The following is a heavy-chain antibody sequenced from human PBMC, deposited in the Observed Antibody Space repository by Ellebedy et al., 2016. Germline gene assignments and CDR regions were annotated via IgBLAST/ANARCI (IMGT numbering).Heavy chain of an antibody. CDR3: ARLKNYGDYSFDY. CDR1: GYTFTGYY. J-gene: IGHJ4*02. Sequence: ASVKVSCKASGYTFTGYYMHWVRQAPGQGLEWMGWINPNSGGTNYAQKFQGWVTMTRDTSISTAYMELSRLRSDDTAVYYCARLKNYGDYSFDYWGQGSLVTVSS. CDR2: INPNSGGT. D-gene: IGHD4-17*01. V-gene: IGHV1-2*04.